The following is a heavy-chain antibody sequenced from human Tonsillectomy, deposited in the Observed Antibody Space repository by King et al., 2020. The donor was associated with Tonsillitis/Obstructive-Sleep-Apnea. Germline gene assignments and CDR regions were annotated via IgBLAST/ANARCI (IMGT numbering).Heavy chain of an antibody. V-gene: IGHV4-34*01. J-gene: IGHJ6*03. CDR3: AREGVVYNWHDSDYYYYMDV. CDR1: GGSFSGYY. D-gene: IGHD1-20*01. CDR2: INHSGST. Sequence: QVQLQQWGAGLLKPSETLSLTCAVYGGSFSGYYWSWIRQPPGKGLEWIGEINHSGSTNYNPSLKSRVTISVDTSKNQFSLKLSSVTAADTAVYYCAREGVVYNWHDSDYYYYMDVWGKGTTVTVSS.